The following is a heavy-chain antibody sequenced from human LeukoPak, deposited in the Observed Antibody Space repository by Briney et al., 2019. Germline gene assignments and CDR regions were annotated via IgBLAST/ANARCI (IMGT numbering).Heavy chain of an antibody. D-gene: IGHD3-22*01. CDR3: ARDLGQYYDTSDNWFDP. CDR1: GFTFSNYW. V-gene: IGHV3-74*01. Sequence: GGSLRLSCAASGFTFSNYWMHWVRQAPGKGLVWVSRINSDGINTSYADSVKGRFTISRDNAKNTLNLEMNSLRAEDTAVYYCARDLGQYYDTSDNWFDPWGQGTLVTVSS. J-gene: IGHJ5*02. CDR2: INSDGINT.